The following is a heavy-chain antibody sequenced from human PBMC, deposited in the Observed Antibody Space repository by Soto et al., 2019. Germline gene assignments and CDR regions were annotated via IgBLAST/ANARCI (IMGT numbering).Heavy chain of an antibody. CDR1: GGSISSGGYY. J-gene: IGHJ4*02. CDR2: IHYSGST. Sequence: SETLSLTCTVSGGSISSGGYYWNWIRQHPGKGLEWIGYIHYSGSTYYNPSLKSRVTISVDMSKKQFSLKLSSLTAADTAVYYCARRSGGASIDYWGQGTLVTVSS. V-gene: IGHV4-31*03. CDR3: ARRSGGASIDY. D-gene: IGHD1-26*01.